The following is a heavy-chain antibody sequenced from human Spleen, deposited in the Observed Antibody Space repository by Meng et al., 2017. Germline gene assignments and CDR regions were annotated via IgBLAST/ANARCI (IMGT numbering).Heavy chain of an antibody. CDR3: AKGTSSGSYYLDY. V-gene: IGHV3-23*01. Sequence: GGSLRLSCAASEFTFSNFAMSWVRQAPGKGLEWVSGIGGSGDTTYYADSVKGRFTISRDNSKNTLYLQMNSLRAEDTALYYCAKGTSSGSYYLDYWGQGTVVTVSS. CDR1: EFTFSNFA. CDR2: IGGSGDTT. J-gene: IGHJ4*02. D-gene: IGHD6-19*01.